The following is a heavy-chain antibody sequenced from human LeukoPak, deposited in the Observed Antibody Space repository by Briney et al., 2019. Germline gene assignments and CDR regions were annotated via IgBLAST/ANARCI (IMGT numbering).Heavy chain of an antibody. V-gene: IGHV3-48*03. D-gene: IGHD5-12*01. CDR3: AREYTGSDYFDY. J-gene: IGHJ4*02. CDR2: ISDTSTI. CDR1: GFTFCSYE. Sequence: QPGGSLRLSCAASGFTFCSYEMNWVRQAPGKGLEWVSYISDTSTIYYADSVKGRFTISRDNAKKSLYLQMNSLRAEDTAVYYCAREYTGSDYFDYWGQGTLVTVSS.